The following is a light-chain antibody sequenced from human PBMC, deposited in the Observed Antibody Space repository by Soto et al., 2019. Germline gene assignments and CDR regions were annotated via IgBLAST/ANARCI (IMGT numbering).Light chain of an antibody. CDR1: SSDVGGYNY. CDR3: SSYTSSSTLGV. Sequence: QSALTQPASVSGSPGQSITISCTGTSSDVGGYNYVSWYRQHPGKAPKLMIYEVSYRPSGVSSRFSGSKSGNTASLTISGLQAEDEADYYCSSYTSSSTLGVFGGGTKLTVL. CDR2: EVS. V-gene: IGLV2-14*01. J-gene: IGLJ2*01.